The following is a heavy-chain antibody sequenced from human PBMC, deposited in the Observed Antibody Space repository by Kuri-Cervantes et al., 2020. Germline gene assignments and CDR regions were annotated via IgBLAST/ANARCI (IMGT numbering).Heavy chain of an antibody. J-gene: IGHJ4*02. Sequence: SETLSLTCTVSGGSISSYYWSWIRQPPGKGLEWIGYIYYSGSTNYNPSLKSRVTISVDTSKNQFSLKLSSVTAADTAVYYCARGGYSYGYYFDYWGQGTLVTISS. CDR3: ARGGYSYGYYFDY. CDR1: GGSISSYY. CDR2: IYYSGST. V-gene: IGHV4-59*12. D-gene: IGHD5-18*01.